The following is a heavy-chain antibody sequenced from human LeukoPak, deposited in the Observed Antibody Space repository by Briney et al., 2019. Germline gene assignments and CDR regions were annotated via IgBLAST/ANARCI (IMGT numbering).Heavy chain of an antibody. Sequence: GGSLRLSCAASGFTFYSYAMSWVRQAPGKGLEWVSAISGSGGSTYYADSVKGRFTISRDNSKNTLYLQMNSLRAEDTAIYYCAKDTHYGGNPHLTFDLWGQGTLVTVSS. CDR3: AKDTHYGGNPHLTFDL. J-gene: IGHJ5*02. D-gene: IGHD4-23*01. CDR1: GFTFYSYA. V-gene: IGHV3-23*01. CDR2: ISGSGGST.